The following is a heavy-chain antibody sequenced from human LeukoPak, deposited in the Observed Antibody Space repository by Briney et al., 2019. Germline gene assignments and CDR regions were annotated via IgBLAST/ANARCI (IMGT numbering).Heavy chain of an antibody. J-gene: IGHJ4*02. CDR1: GYTFTGYY. V-gene: IGHV1-2*02. D-gene: IGHD1-7*01. CDR3: ARFRTGTDGYYFDY. CDR2: INPNSGGT. Sequence: ASVKVSCKASGYTFTGYYMHWVRQAPGQGLEGMGWINPNSGGTNYAQKFQGRVTMTRDTSISTAYMELSRLRSDDTAVYYCARFRTGTDGYYFDYWGQGTLVTVSS.